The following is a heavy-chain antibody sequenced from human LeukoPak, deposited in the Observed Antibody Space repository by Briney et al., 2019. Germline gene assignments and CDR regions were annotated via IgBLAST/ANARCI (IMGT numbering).Heavy chain of an antibody. CDR3: ARYCNGVTCYSGYDY. V-gene: IGHV3-64*01. Sequence: GGSLRLSCAASGFTFSSYAMHWVRQTPGKGLEYVSAISTNGGGAYYANSVKGRFTISRDNSKNTLYLQMGSLRAEDMAVYFCARYCNGVTCYSGYDYWGQGTLVTVSS. CDR1: GFTFSSYA. D-gene: IGHD2-15*01. J-gene: IGHJ4*02. CDR2: ISTNGGGA.